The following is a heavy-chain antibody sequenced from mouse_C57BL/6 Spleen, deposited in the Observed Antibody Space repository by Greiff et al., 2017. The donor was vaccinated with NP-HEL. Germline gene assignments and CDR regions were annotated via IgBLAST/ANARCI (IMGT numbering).Heavy chain of an antibody. D-gene: IGHD2-3*01. J-gene: IGHJ3*01. CDR3: ARFRSRLGSYDGYYEFAY. CDR1: GYSFTDYN. CDR2: INPNYGTT. V-gene: IGHV1-39*01. Sequence: EVQLVESGPELVKPGASVKISCKASGYSFTDYNMNWVKQSNGKSLEWIGVINPNYGTTSYNQKFKGKATLTVDQSSSTAYMQLNSLTSEDSAVYYCARFRSRLGSYDGYYEFAYWGQGTLVTVSA.